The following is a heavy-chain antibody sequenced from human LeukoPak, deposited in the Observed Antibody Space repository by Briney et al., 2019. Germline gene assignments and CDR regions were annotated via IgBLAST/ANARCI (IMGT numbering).Heavy chain of an antibody. CDR1: GGSVSGYY. Sequence: PSETLSLTCAVYGGSVSGYYWSWIRQPPGKGLEWIGEINHSGSTNYNPSLKSRVTISVDPSKNQFSLKLSSGTAADTAVYYCARLAQNRGRYFDLWGRGTLVTVSS. CDR3: ARLAQNRGRYFDL. V-gene: IGHV4-34*01. CDR2: INHSGST. J-gene: IGHJ2*01.